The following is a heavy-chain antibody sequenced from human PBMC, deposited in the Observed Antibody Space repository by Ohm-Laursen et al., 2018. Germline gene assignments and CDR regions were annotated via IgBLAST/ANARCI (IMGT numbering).Heavy chain of an antibody. Sequence: SDTLSLTCSVSGGSLSGYYWSWIRQPPGKGLEWIGYIYYSGSTNYNPSLKSRVTISVDTSKNQFSLKLSSVTAADTAVYYCARSDSSGYYFRGHAFDIWGQGTMVTVSS. D-gene: IGHD3-22*01. J-gene: IGHJ3*02. V-gene: IGHV4-59*07. CDR1: GGSLSGYY. CDR2: IYYSGST. CDR3: ARSDSSGYYFRGHAFDI.